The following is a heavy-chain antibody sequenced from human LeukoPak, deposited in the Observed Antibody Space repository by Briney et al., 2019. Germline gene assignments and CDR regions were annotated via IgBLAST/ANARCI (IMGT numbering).Heavy chain of an antibody. Sequence: PSETLSLTCTVSGGSISSSSYYWGWIRQPPGKGLEWIGSIYYSGSTYYNPPLKSRVTISVDTSKNQFSLKLSSVTAADTAVYYCARPRGDSSGWYYFDYWGQGTLVTVSS. J-gene: IGHJ4*02. CDR3: ARPRGDSSGWYYFDY. V-gene: IGHV4-39*01. CDR2: IYYSGST. D-gene: IGHD6-19*01. CDR1: GGSISSSSYY.